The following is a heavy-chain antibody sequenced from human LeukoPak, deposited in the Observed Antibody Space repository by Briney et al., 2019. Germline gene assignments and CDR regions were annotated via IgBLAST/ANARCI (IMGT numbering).Heavy chain of an antibody. CDR3: TTVTLRPVGL. V-gene: IGHV3-15*05. CDR2: IKSKSDGGTT. CDR1: GFSFSRAW. D-gene: IGHD3-10*01. Sequence: GGSLRLSCAASGFSFSRAWMSWVRQAPGKGLEWVSRIKSKSDGGTTDYAAPVKGRFTISRDDSKNTLFLQVNSLKIEDTAVYYCTTVTLRPVGLWGQGTLVTVSS. J-gene: IGHJ4*02.